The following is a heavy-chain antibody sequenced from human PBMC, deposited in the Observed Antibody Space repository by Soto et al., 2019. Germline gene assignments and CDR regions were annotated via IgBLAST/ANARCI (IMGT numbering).Heavy chain of an antibody. CDR1: GYTFTGYY. CDR3: AREEVTMVRGARQAFDI. D-gene: IGHD3-10*01. CDR2: INPNSGGT. J-gene: IGHJ3*02. V-gene: IGHV1-2*04. Sequence: ASVKVSCKASGYTFTGYYMHWVRQAPGQGLEWMGWINPNSGGTNYAQKFQGWVTMTRDTSISTAYMELSRLRSDDTAVYYCAREEVTMVRGARQAFDIWGQGTMVTVSS.